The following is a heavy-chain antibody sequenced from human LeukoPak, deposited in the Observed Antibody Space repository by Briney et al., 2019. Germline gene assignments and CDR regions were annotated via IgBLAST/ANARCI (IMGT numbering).Heavy chain of an antibody. CDR1: GGTFSSHG. D-gene: IGHD3-10*01. V-gene: IGHV1-69*13. CDR2: IIPIFGTA. CDR3: AREMGEEAVRGVIPLDC. J-gene: IGHJ4*02. Sequence: SVKVSCKASGGTFSSHGISWVRQAPGQGLEWMGGIIPIFGTANYAQKFQGRVTITADESTSTAYMELSSLRSDDTAVYYCAREMGEEAVRGVIPLDCWGQGTLVTVSS.